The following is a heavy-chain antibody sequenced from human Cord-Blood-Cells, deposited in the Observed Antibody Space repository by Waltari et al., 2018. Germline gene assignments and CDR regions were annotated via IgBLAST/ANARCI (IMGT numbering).Heavy chain of an antibody. CDR1: GGSISSYY. J-gene: IGHJ4*02. CDR3: ARVKGTEYSSSYFDY. D-gene: IGHD6-6*01. CDR2: IYYSGST. V-gene: IGHV4-59*01. Sequence: QVQLQESGPGLVKPSETLSLTCTVSGGSISSYYWSWFRQPPGKGLEWIGYIYYSGSTNYNPTLKSRVTISVDTSKNQFSLKLSSVTAADTAVYYCARVKGTEYSSSYFDYWGQGTLVTVSS.